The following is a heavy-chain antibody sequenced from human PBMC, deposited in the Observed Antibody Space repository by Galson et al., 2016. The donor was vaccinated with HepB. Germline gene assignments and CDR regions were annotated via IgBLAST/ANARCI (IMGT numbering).Heavy chain of an antibody. CDR1: GFTFGRYA. D-gene: IGHD6-19*01. CDR2: ISGDGGST. CDR3: ARFTQEWLDRVYYFDY. J-gene: IGHJ4*02. Sequence: SLRLSCAASGFTFGRYAMSWVRQAPGKELEWVSAISGDGGSTYYAGSVQGRFTSSRDRSTNTMYLQMNSLRTDDTAVYYCARFTQEWLDRVYYFDYWGQGTLLTVSS. V-gene: IGHV3-23*01.